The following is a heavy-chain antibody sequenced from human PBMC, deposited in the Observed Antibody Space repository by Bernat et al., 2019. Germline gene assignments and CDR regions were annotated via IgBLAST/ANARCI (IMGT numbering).Heavy chain of an antibody. CDR3: AKNQPLCRTGSIIGVDY. D-gene: IGHD2-2*01. V-gene: IGHV3-33*08. J-gene: IGHJ4*02. Sequence: QVQLVESGGGVVQPGRSLRLSCAASGFTFSSYGMHWVRQAPGKGLEWVAVIWYDGSNKYYADSVKGRFTISRDNSKNTLYLQMNSLRAEDTAVYYCAKNQPLCRTGSIIGVDYWGQGTLVTVSS. CDR1: GFTFSSYG. CDR2: IWYDGSNK.